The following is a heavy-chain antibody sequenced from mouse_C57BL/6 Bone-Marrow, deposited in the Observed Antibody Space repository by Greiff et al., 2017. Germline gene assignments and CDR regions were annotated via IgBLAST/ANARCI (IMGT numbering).Heavy chain of an antibody. CDR1: GFTFSSYA. CDR2: ISDGGSYT. V-gene: IGHV5-4*03. Sequence: EVKLMESGGGLVKPGGSLKLSCAASGFTFSSYAMSWVRQTPEKRLEWVATISDGGSYTYYPDNVKGRFTISRDNAKNNLYLQMSHLKSEDTAMYYCARQPLYAMDYWGQGTSVTVSS. J-gene: IGHJ4*01. CDR3: ARQPLYAMDY.